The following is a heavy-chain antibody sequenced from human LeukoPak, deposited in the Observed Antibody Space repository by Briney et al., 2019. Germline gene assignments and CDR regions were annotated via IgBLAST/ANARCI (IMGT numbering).Heavy chain of an antibody. J-gene: IGHJ4*02. CDR1: GGSIYSHY. D-gene: IGHD3-10*01. V-gene: IGHV4-59*11. CDR2: IFNTGNT. Sequence: SETLSLTCSVSGGSIYSHYWSWIRQPPGKRLEWIGYIFNTGNTNYNPSLASRVTMSVDTSRAQFFLRLSPVTAADTAIYYCASRPADTTWYGVFDYWSQGTLVTVSS. CDR3: ASRPADTTWYGVFDY.